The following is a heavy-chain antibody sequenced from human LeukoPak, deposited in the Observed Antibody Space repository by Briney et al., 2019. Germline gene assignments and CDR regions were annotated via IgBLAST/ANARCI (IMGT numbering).Heavy chain of an antibody. CDR3: ARDRRNSYGYVSYFQH. J-gene: IGHJ1*01. Sequence: SETLSLTCTVSGGSISSSSYYWGWIRQPPGKGLEWIGSIYYSGSTYYNPSLKSRVTISVDTSKNQFYLKLSSVTAADTAVYYCARDRRNSYGYVSYFQHWGQGTLVTVSS. CDR2: IYYSGST. V-gene: IGHV4-39*07. D-gene: IGHD5-18*01. CDR1: GGSISSSSYY.